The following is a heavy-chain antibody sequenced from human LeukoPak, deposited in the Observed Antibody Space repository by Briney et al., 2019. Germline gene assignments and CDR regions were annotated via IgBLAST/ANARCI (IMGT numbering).Heavy chain of an antibody. V-gene: IGHV1-2*02. CDR3: ARKFSGGFSNFDS. CDR2: IDPKSGGT. J-gene: IGHJ4*02. D-gene: IGHD4-23*01. Sequence: ASVKVSCKASGYSFTDYYIHWVRQAPGQGLEWMGWIDPKSGGTKYGQRFQGRVTMTRDTSISTAYMEVSSLKSDDTAVYYCARKFSGGFSNFDSWGQGTLVTVSP. CDR1: GYSFTDYY.